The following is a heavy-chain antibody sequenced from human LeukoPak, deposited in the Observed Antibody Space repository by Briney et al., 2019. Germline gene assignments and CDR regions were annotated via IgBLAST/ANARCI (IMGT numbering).Heavy chain of an antibody. CDR2: IHHSGST. D-gene: IGHD5-24*01. CDR1: VGSFSGYY. J-gene: IGHJ4*02. Sequence: SETLSLTCAVYVGSFSGYYWSWIRQPPGKGLEWIGEIHHSGSTNYNPSLKSRVTISVDTSKNQFSLRLSSVTAADTAVYYCARDWRWLQLGVDYWGQGTLVTVSS. CDR3: ARDWRWLQLGVDY. V-gene: IGHV4-34*01.